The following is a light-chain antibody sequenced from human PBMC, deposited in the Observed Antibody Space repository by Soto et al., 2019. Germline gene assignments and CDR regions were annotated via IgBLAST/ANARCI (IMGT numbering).Light chain of an antibody. CDR1: QTLSNSF. CDR2: DTS. V-gene: IGKV3-20*01. CDR3: QQYGTSEII. Sequence: EIALTQSAGTLSWSPGERATLSCRASQTLSNSFIAWYQHKNGQAPRLLVYDTSTRATGIPDRYSGSGCGTDFNLTISRLETEDFAVFFCQQYGTSEIIFGQGTRLEIK. J-gene: IGKJ5*01.